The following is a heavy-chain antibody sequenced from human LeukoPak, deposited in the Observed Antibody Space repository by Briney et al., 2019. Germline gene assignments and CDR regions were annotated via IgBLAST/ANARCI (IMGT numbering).Heavy chain of an antibody. V-gene: IGHV3-48*03. J-gene: IGHJ4*02. CDR3: ARYGDYDILTGYYDYFDY. Sequence: GGALRLSCAASGFTFSSYEMTWVRQAPGQGLEWVSYISSSGSTIFYADPVKGRFTTSRDNSKNSPYLQMNRLRAEDTAAYYCARYGDYDILTGYYDYFDYWGQGTLVTVSS. CDR1: GFTFSSYE. D-gene: IGHD3-9*01. CDR2: ISSSGSTI.